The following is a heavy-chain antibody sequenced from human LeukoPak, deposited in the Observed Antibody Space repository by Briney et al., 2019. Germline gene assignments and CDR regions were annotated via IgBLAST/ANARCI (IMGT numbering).Heavy chain of an antibody. V-gene: IGHV5-51*03. CDR1: GYSFTNYW. CDR3: ARGLANDYGDLDY. Sequence: PGESLKISCKGSGYSFTNYWIGWVRQMPRKGLEWMGIIYPGDSDTRYTPSFQGQVTISADKSISNAHLQWSSLKASDTAMYYCARGLANDYGDLDYWGQGTLVTVSS. D-gene: IGHD4-17*01. J-gene: IGHJ4*02. CDR2: IYPGDSDT.